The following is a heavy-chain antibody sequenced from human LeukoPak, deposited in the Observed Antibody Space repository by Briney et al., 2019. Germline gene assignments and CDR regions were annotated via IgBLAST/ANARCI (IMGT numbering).Heavy chain of an antibody. CDR1: GFTFSSYA. Sequence: GGSLRLSCAASGFTFSSYALTWVRQAPGKGLEWVSAISGSGGSTYYADSVKGRFTISRDNSKNTLYLQMNSLRPEDTAIYYCARDLHDNYHWYFYMDVWGKGTTVTVSS. J-gene: IGHJ6*03. CDR3: ARDLHDNYHWYFYMDV. V-gene: IGHV3-23*01. CDR2: ISGSGGST. D-gene: IGHD3-16*01.